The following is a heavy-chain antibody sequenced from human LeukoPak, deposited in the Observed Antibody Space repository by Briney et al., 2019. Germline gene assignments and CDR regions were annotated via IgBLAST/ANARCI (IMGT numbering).Heavy chain of an antibody. D-gene: IGHD6-6*01. V-gene: IGHV4-34*01. CDR2: INHSGST. CDR1: GGSFSGYY. Sequence: SETLSLTCAVYGGSFSGYYWSWIRQPPGKGLEWIGEINHSGSTNYNPSLKSRVTISVDTSKNQFSLKLSSVAAADTAVYYCARLRVFEYSSLSGDYYFDYWGQGTLVTVSS. CDR3: ARLRVFEYSSLSGDYYFDY. J-gene: IGHJ4*02.